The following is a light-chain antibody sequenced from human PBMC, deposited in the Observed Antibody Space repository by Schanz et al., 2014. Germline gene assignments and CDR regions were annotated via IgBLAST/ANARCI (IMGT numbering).Light chain of an antibody. V-gene: IGLV1-44*01. CDR2: STY. CDR3: ALWDDNLSGVV. Sequence: QSALTQPPSTSGTPGQRVTISCSGSTSNIGSNSVNWYHHLPGTAPKLLIYSTYNRPSGVPDRFSGSKSGTSASLAISGLQSEDEGDYYCALWDDNLSGVVFGGGIKVTVL. CDR1: TSNIGSNS. J-gene: IGLJ2*01.